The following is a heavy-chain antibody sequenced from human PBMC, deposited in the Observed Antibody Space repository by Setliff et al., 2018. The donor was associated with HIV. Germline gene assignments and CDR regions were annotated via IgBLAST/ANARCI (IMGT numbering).Heavy chain of an antibody. D-gene: IGHD6-19*01. CDR3: ARDHTDGWYHRAHAAFDL. Sequence: QPGGSLRLSCAASGFAFSSSEMNWVRQAPGKGREWVANINQDGSEKYSVDSVKGRFTISRDNAKNSLYLQMNSLRAEDTSVYYCARDHTDGWYHRAHAAFDLWGQGTVVTVSS. CDR2: INQDGSEK. CDR1: GFAFSSSE. V-gene: IGHV3-7*01. J-gene: IGHJ3*01.